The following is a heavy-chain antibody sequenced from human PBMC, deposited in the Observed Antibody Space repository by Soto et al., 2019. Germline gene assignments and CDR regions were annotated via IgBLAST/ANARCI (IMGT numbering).Heavy chain of an antibody. CDR3: ARDSVTRVSSDIPGMDV. Sequence: EVRLLESGGGLVQPGGSLRLSCVASGFDFSTYAMSWVRQAPGKGLEWVSVIGEGGVSRVYADAVKGRFTISRDNSKNTLSLQMTSLRVDDSAMYYCARDSVTRVSSDIPGMDVCGQGTTVSVSS. V-gene: IGHV3-23*01. CDR2: IGEGGVSR. D-gene: IGHD3-10*01. J-gene: IGHJ6*02. CDR1: GFDFSTYA.